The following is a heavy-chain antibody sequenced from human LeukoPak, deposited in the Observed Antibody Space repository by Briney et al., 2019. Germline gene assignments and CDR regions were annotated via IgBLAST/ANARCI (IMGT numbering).Heavy chain of an antibody. V-gene: IGHV5-51*01. Sequence: GESLKISCKGSGYSFTSYWIGWVRQMPGKGLEWMGIIYPGDSDTRYSPSFQGQVTISADKSISTAYLQWSSLKASDTAMYYCARSQKKTIFGVVTPNWFDPWGQGTLVTVSS. CDR2: IYPGDSDT. D-gene: IGHD3-3*01. CDR3: ARSQKKTIFGVVTPNWFDP. CDR1: GYSFTSYW. J-gene: IGHJ5*02.